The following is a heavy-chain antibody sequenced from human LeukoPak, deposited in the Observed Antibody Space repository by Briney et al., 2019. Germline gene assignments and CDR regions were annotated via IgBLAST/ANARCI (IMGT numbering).Heavy chain of an antibody. CDR3: ASALWFGESAYAFDI. J-gene: IGHJ3*02. Sequence: GGSLRLSCAASGFTFSSYSMNWVRQAPGKGLEWVSSISSSSSYIYYADSVKGRFTISRDNAKNSLYLQMNSLRAEDTAVYYCASALWFGESAYAFDIWGQGTMVTVSS. D-gene: IGHD3-10*01. V-gene: IGHV3-21*01. CDR1: GFTFSSYS. CDR2: ISSSSSYI.